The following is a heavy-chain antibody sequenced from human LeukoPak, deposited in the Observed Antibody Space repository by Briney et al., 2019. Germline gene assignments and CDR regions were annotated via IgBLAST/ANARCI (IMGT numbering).Heavy chain of an antibody. J-gene: IGHJ4*02. Sequence: SETLSLTCTVSGDSISSGDYYWSWIRQPAGKGLEWIGRISSSGSTNYNPSLKSRVTMSVDTSKNQFSLKLSSVTAADTAVYYCASGPAAGAGDDYYFDSWGQGTLVTVSS. CDR2: ISSSGST. D-gene: IGHD6-13*01. V-gene: IGHV4-61*02. CDR3: ASGPAAGAGDDYYFDS. CDR1: GDSISSGDYY.